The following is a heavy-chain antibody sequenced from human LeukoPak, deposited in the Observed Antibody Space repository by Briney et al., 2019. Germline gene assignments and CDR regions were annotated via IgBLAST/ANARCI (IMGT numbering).Heavy chain of an antibody. CDR3: ASSRDGYNYDY. Sequence: QSGGSLRLSCAASGFTFSDHYMDWVRQAPGKGLEWVGRTRNKPNSYTTEYAASVKGRFTISRDDLKNSLYLQMNSLKTEDTAVYYCASSRDGYNYDYWGQGTLVTVSS. J-gene: IGHJ4*02. D-gene: IGHD5-24*01. V-gene: IGHV3-72*01. CDR1: GFTFSDHY. CDR2: TRNKPNSYTT.